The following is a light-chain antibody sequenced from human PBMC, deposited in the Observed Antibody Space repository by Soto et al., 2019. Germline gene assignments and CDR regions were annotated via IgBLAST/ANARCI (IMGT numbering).Light chain of an antibody. CDR1: D. V-gene: IGKV1-17*01. J-gene: IGKJ5*01. Sequence: DVHWYQQLPGKAPKRLIYAASSLQSGVPSRFSGSGSGTEFTLTISSLQPEDFATYFCLQYNTYPFTFGQGTRLEIK. CDR3: LQYNTYPFT. CDR2: AAS.